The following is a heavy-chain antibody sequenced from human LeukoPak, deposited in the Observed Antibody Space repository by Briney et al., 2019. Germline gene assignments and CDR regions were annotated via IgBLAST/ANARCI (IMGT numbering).Heavy chain of an antibody. D-gene: IGHD3-9*01. V-gene: IGHV1-46*01. CDR1: GYTFTSYY. Sequence: GASVKVSCKASGYTFTSYYMHWVRQAPGQGLEWMGIINPSGGSTSYAQKFQGRVTMTRDTSTSTVYMELSSLRSEDTALYYCARDSFYAVLTGYSKNAFDIWGQGTMVTVSS. CDR3: ARDSFYAVLTGYSKNAFDI. CDR2: INPSGGST. J-gene: IGHJ3*02.